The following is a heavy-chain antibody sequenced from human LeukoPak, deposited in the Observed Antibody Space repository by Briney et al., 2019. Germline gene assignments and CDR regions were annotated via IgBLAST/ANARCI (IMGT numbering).Heavy chain of an antibody. V-gene: IGHV3-21*01. CDR1: GFTFGSHS. CDR2: IRSSGRDK. J-gene: IGHJ1*01. Sequence: GGSLRLSCAVSGFTFGSHSMTWVRQAPGKGLEWVSSIRSSGRDKFYADSVKGRFTIARDDAKNSLFLQMNRLRAEDTAEYYCARGPGIAVAPLQHWGQGTLVTVSS. CDR3: ARGPGIAVAPLQH. D-gene: IGHD6-19*01.